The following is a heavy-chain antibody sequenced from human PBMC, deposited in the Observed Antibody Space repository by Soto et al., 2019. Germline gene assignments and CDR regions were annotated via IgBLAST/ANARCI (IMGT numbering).Heavy chain of an antibody. Sequence: QVQLVQSGADVKKPGSSVKVSCQASGVTFSSETLGWVRQAPGQGLEGVGGIIPLFGTASYAQKFQGRVTITADESTSTVYMEWSSLRSDDTAVYFCATELGENPASPFDAWGQGTLVTVSS. CDR2: IIPLFGTA. V-gene: IGHV1-69*01. D-gene: IGHD3-10*01. CDR1: GVTFSSET. CDR3: ATELGENPASPFDA. J-gene: IGHJ4*02.